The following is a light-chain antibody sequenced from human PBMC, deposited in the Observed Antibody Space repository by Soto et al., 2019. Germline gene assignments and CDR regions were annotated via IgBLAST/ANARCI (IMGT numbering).Light chain of an antibody. CDR2: DAS. V-gene: IGKV3-11*01. Sequence: EIVLTQSPATLSLSPGERATLSCRASQSVSSYLAWYQQKPGQAPRLLIYDASNRATAIPARFSGSGSGTDFTLTISSLEPEDFAVYYCQQRSNSPLTFGGGTKVEIK. J-gene: IGKJ4*01. CDR1: QSVSSY. CDR3: QQRSNSPLT.